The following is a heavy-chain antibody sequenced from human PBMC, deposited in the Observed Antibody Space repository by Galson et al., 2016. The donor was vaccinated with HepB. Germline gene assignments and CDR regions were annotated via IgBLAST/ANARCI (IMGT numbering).Heavy chain of an antibody. CDR1: GGTFNSYA. V-gene: IGHV1-69*13. J-gene: IGHJ4*02. Sequence: SVKVSCKASGGTFNSYAIGWVRQAPGQGLEWMGGIIPLFGTANYAQKFQGRVTITADESTSTVYMELSSLRFEDTAVYYCARRKFSSSWFDYWGQGTLVTVSS. CDR3: ARRKFSSSWFDY. CDR2: IIPLFGTA. D-gene: IGHD6-13*01.